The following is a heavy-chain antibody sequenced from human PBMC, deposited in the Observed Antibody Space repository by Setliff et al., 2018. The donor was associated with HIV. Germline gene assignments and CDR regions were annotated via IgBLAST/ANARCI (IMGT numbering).Heavy chain of an antibody. D-gene: IGHD6-13*01. Sequence: GGSLRLSCAASGFTFSSYWMSWVRQAPGKGLEWVANIKQDGSEKYVDSVKGRFTISRDNAKNSLYLQMNSLRAEDTAVYYCAKAALAPGRDLGVFDIWGQGTMVTVSS. J-gene: IGHJ3*02. CDR2: IKQDGSEK. CDR1: GFTFSSYW. CDR3: AKAALAPGRDLGVFDI. V-gene: IGHV3-7*03.